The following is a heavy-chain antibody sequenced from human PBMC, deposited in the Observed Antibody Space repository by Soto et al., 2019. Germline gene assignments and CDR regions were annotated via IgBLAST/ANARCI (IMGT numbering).Heavy chain of an antibody. J-gene: IGHJ4*02. Sequence: PETLSLTRTVSGGSGSRGSYYWSWVRPPPRKGLERIGYIYYSGSTNYNPPLNSRVTISVDTSKNQFSLKLSSVTAADTAVYYCARFKLSRAVAGFDYWGQGTLVTVSS. CDR1: GGSGSRGSYY. V-gene: IGHV4-61*01. CDR2: IYYSGST. D-gene: IGHD6-19*01. CDR3: ARFKLSRAVAGFDY.